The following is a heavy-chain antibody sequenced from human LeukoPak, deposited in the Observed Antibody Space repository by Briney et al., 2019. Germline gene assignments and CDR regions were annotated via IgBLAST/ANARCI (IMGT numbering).Heavy chain of an antibody. Sequence: GGSLRLSCAASGFTFSDYYMSWIRQAPGMGLEWVSYISGSSSYTNYADSVKGRFTISRDNAKNSLYLQMNSLRAEDTAVYYCARRYSSSWYDYWGQGTLVTVSS. V-gene: IGHV3-11*03. CDR1: GFTFSDYY. CDR3: ARRYSSSWYDY. J-gene: IGHJ4*02. CDR2: ISGSSSYT. D-gene: IGHD6-13*01.